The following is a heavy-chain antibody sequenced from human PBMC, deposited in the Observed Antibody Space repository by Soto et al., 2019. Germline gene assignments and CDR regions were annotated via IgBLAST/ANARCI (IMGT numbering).Heavy chain of an antibody. CDR1: GYNFATYW. CDR2: IYPGDSQT. J-gene: IGHJ4*02. V-gene: IGHV5-51*01. D-gene: IGHD6-19*01. Sequence: PGESLKISCQGSGYNFATYWIGWVRQMPGKGLEWMGIIYPGDSQTRYSPSFQGQVTMSVDKSISTAYLQWNSLKASDTAMYYCARQGSSGWYGNYWGQGTLVTVSS. CDR3: ARQGSSGWYGNY.